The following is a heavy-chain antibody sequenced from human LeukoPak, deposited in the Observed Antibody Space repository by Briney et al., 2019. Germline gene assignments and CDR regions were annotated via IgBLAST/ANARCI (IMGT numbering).Heavy chain of an antibody. Sequence: ASVKVSCKASGYTFTGYYIHWVRQAPGQGLEWMGWINPNSGGTNYAQKFQGWVTMTRDTSISTAYMELSRLRSDDTTVYYCARGVDTAILGDWGQGTLVTVSS. V-gene: IGHV1-2*04. CDR3: ARGVDTAILGD. J-gene: IGHJ4*02. D-gene: IGHD5-18*01. CDR2: INPNSGGT. CDR1: GYTFTGYY.